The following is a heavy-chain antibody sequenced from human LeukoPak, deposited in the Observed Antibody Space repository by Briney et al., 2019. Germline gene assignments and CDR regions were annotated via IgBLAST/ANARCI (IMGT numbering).Heavy chain of an antibody. CDR2: IFYTGST. D-gene: IGHD3-10*01. V-gene: IGHV4-59*01. CDR3: ARADITMVRGVTSSWFDP. CDR1: GCSINNYY. J-gene: IGHJ5*02. Sequence: SETLSLTCSVSGCSINNYYWSWIRQPPGKGLEWVGDIFYTGSTKYNPSLKSRVTISVDTSNNQFSLKLSSVTAADTAVYYCARADITMVRGVTSSWFDPWGQGTLVTVSS.